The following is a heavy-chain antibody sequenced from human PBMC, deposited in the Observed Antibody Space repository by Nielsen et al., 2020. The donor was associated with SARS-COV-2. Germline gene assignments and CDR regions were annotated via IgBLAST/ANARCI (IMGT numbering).Heavy chain of an antibody. Sequence: ASVKVSCKASGYIFTSYHIHWVREVPGQGLEWMGGINPSGGSTMYARQFQGRVTMTRDTSTITVYMELGSLRSEDTAVYYCGRKATNNAALDIWGQGTMVSVFS. J-gene: IGHJ3*02. D-gene: IGHD1-1*01. V-gene: IGHV1-46*01. CDR2: INPSGGST. CDR3: GRKATNNAALDI. CDR1: GYIFTSYH.